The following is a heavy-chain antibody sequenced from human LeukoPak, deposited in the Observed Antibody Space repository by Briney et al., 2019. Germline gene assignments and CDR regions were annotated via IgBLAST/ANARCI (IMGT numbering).Heavy chain of an antibody. D-gene: IGHD3-22*01. J-gene: IGHJ1*01. CDR2: IYYSGST. CDR3: ARDSSGYPEYFQH. V-gene: IGHV4-59*01. CDR1: GGSISSYY. Sequence: PSGTLSLTCTVSGGSISSYYWSWIRQPPGKGLEWIGYIYYSGSTNYNPSLKSRVTISVDTSKNQFSLKLSSVTAADTAVYYCARDSSGYPEYFQHWGQGTLVTVSS.